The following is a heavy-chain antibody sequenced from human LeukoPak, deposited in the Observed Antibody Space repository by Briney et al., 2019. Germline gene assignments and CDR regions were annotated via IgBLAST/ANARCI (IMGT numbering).Heavy chain of an antibody. J-gene: IGHJ4*02. CDR2: ISYDGNNK. Sequence: PAGGSLRLSCAASGFIFSSDSMHWVRQAPGKGLEWMAIISYDGNNKFYADSVKGRFTISRDNSKNTVYLQMNSLRVEDTAVYYCARDSGDSSGYYPGYWGQGTLVTVSS. CDR1: GFIFSSDS. D-gene: IGHD3-22*01. CDR3: ARDSGDSSGYYPGY. V-gene: IGHV3-30-3*01.